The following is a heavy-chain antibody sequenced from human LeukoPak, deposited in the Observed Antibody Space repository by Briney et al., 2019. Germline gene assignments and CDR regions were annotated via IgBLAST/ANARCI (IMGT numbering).Heavy chain of an antibody. CDR2: IYPGNSDT. Sequence: GESLKISCKGSGYSVTSYWIRWVRQMTGKGLGWMGIIYPGNSDTRYSPCFQGQVTISADKSISTAYLQWSSLKASDTAMYYCARLEVVYYDSSGYYSAEYFQHWGQGTLVTVSS. J-gene: IGHJ1*01. D-gene: IGHD3-22*01. CDR3: ARLEVVYYDSSGYYSAEYFQH. CDR1: GYSVTSYW. V-gene: IGHV5-51*01.